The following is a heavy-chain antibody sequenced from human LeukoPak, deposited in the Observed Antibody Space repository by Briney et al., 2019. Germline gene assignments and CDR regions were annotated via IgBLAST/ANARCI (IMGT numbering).Heavy chain of an antibody. V-gene: IGHV3-23*01. Sequence: PGGSLRLSCAASGFTFSSYAMSWVRQAPGKGLEWVSAISGSGGSTYYAGSVKGRFTISRDNSKNTLYLQMNSLRAEDTAVYYCAKATPTSKYVWGSYRPLDYWGQGTLVTVSS. CDR1: GFTFSSYA. CDR2: ISGSGGST. CDR3: AKATPTSKYVWGSYRPLDY. J-gene: IGHJ4*02. D-gene: IGHD3-16*02.